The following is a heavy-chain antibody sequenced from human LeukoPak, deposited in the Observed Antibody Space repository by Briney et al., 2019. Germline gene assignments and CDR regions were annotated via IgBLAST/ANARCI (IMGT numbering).Heavy chain of an antibody. J-gene: IGHJ4*02. V-gene: IGHV3-23*01. CDR1: GLTFSDYS. CDR2: ISAGGGST. CDR3: AKDAAGPEY. D-gene: IGHD6-13*01. Sequence: PGGSLRLSCAVSGLTFSDYSMTWVRQAPGKGLFWVSGISAGGGSTYYADSVKGRFTISRDNSRNTLYLQMNSLSAEDTAVYYCAKDAAGPEYWAQGTLVTVFS.